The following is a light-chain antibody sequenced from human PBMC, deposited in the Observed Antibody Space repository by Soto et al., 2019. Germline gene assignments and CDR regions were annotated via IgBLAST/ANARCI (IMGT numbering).Light chain of an antibody. CDR2: DAS. J-gene: IGKJ5*01. CDR3: QQYDNLPIT. Sequence: IQMTQSPSSLSASVGDRVTITCQASQDIQNYINWYQHTPGKAPKLLIFDASNLQPGVASRFSGRASGTDFAFIISSLQPEDIATYFCQQYDNLPITFGQGTRLEIK. V-gene: IGKV1-33*01. CDR1: QDIQNY.